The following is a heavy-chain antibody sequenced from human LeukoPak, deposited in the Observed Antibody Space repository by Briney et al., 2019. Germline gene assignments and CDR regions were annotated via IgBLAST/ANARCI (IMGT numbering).Heavy chain of an antibody. CDR2: IVVGSGNT. CDR1: GFTFTSSA. CDR3: AADVAVVAADFYYYYYGMDV. V-gene: IGHV1-58*01. J-gene: IGHJ6*02. Sequence: ASVKVSCKASGFTFTSSAVQWVRQARGQRLEWIGWIVVGSGNTNYAQKFQERVTITRDMSTSTAYMELSSLRSEDTAVYYCAADVAVVAADFYYYYYGMDVWGQGTTVTVSS. D-gene: IGHD2-15*01.